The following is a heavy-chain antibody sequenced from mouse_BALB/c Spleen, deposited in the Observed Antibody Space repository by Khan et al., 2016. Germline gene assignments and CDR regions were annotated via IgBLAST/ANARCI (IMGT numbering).Heavy chain of an antibody. CDR1: GYIFRNYG. CDR3: ARGGYNYLFDY. J-gene: IGHJ2*01. CDR2: ININTGEP. V-gene: IGHV9-3*02. Sequence: QIQLVQSGPELKKPGETVNISCKSSGYIFRNYGMNWVKQAPGKGLKWMGWININTGEPTYAEEFKGRFVFSLESSASTAHLQINNLKHEDTATYFCARGGYNYLFDYWGQGTTLTVSS. D-gene: IGHD1-3*01.